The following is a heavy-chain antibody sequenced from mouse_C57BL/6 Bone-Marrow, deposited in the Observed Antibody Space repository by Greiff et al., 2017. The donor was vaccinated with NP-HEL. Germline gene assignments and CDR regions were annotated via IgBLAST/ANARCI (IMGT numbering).Heavy chain of an antibody. CDR1: GYTFTSYW. CDR2: IHPNSGST. V-gene: IGHV1-64*01. Sequence: VQLQQPGAELVKPGASVKLSCKASGYTFTSYWMHWVKQRPGQGLEWIVMIHPNSGSTNYNEKFKSKATLTVDKSSSTAYMQLSSLTSEDSAVYYCASAYYSKTAYWGQGTLVTVSA. CDR3: ASAYYSKTAY. J-gene: IGHJ3*01. D-gene: IGHD2-5*01.